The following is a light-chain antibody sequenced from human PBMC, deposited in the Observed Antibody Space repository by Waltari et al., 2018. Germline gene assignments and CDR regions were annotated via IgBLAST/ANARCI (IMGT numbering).Light chain of an antibody. V-gene: IGKV3-15*01. CDR2: GAS. Sequence: EIVMTQSPATLSVSPGERATLSCRASESVSSNVAWYQQKPGQAPRLLIYGASTRATGVPAKFRGSGSGTDFTLTISSLQSEDFVVYYCQQYYHWVAFGGGTWVQIK. J-gene: IGKJ4*01. CDR1: ESVSSN. CDR3: QQYYHWVA.